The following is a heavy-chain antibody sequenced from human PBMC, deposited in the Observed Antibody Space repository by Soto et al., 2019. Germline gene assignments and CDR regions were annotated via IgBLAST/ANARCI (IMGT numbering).Heavy chain of an antibody. J-gene: IGHJ4*02. Sequence: GGSLRLSCAASGFTFSNAWMNWVRQAPGKGLEWVGRIKSKTDCGTTDYAAPVKGRFTISRDDSKNTLYLQMNSLKTEDTAVYYCTTDLGIWLIDYWGQGTLVTVSS. CDR2: IKSKTDCGTT. V-gene: IGHV3-15*07. D-gene: IGHD6-19*01. CDR1: GFTFSNAW. CDR3: TTDLGIWLIDY.